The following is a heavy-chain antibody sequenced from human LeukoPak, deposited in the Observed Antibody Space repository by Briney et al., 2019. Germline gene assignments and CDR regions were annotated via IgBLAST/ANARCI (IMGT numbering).Heavy chain of an antibody. V-gene: IGHV4-34*01. J-gene: IGHJ4*02. CDR3: AKDRSIGTYYTFDH. CDR2: INHSGST. Sequence: PSETLSLTCAVYGGSFSGYYWSWIRQPPGKGLEWMGEINHSGSTNYNPSLKSRVTISVDTSKNQFSLKLSSVTAADTAVYYCAKDRSIGTYYTFDHWGQGTLVTVSS. CDR1: GGSFSGYY. D-gene: IGHD1-26*01.